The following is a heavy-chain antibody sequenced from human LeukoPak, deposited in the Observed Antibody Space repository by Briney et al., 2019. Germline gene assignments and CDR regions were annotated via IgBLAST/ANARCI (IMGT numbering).Heavy chain of an antibody. J-gene: IGHJ3*02. Sequence: SETLSLTCTVSGGSISSYYWSWIRQPPGKGLEWIGYIYTSGSTSYNPSLKSRVTISVDTSKNQFSLKLSSVTAADTAVYYCARHGSGDSSGYYYRNAFDIWGQGTMVTVSS. CDR1: GGSISSYY. D-gene: IGHD3-22*01. CDR3: ARHGSGDSSGYYYRNAFDI. V-gene: IGHV4-4*09. CDR2: IYTSGST.